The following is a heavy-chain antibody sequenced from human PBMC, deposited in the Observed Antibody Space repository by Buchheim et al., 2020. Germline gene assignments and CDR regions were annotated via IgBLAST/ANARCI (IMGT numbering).Heavy chain of an antibody. J-gene: IGHJ5*02. D-gene: IGHD3-10*01. CDR2: IIPILGIA. CDR3: ARDRRITMVRGVIGWFDP. V-gene: IGHV1-69*08. CDR1: GGTFSSYT. Sequence: QVQLVQSRAEVKKPGSSVKVSCKASGGTFSSYTISWVRQAPGQGLEWMGRIIPILGIANYAQKFQGRVTITADKSTSTAYMELSSLRSEDTAVYYCARDRRITMVRGVIGWFDPWGQGTL.